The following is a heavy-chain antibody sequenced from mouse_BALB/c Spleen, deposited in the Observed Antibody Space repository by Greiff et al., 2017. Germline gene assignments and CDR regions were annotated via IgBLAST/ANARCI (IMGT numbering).Heavy chain of an antibody. J-gene: IGHJ4*01. CDR2: ISSGSSTI. CDR3: ARSGIYYDYDEVYYAMDY. CDR1: GFTFSSFG. D-gene: IGHD2-4*01. Sequence: EVQRVESGGGLVQPGGSRKLSCAASGFTFSSFGMHWVRQAPEKGLEWVAYISSGSSTIYYADTVKGRFTISRDNPKNTLFLQMTSLRSEDTAMYYCARSGIYYDYDEVYYAMDYWGQGTSVTVSS. V-gene: IGHV5-17*02.